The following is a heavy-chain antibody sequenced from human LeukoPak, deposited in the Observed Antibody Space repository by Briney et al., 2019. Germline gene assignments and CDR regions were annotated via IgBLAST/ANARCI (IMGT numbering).Heavy chain of an antibody. CDR2: LSSSGSAF. V-gene: IGHV3-48*03. CDR1: GFTFRSYE. CDR3: AKDSGSSWYYFDY. Sequence: PGGSLTLSCEDSGFTFRSYEMNWVRQAPGKGLEWIAYLSSSGSAFSYADSVKGRFTISRDNAKNSLYLQMNSLRAEDMALYYCAKDSGSSWYYFDYWGQGTLVTVSS. J-gene: IGHJ4*02. D-gene: IGHD6-13*01.